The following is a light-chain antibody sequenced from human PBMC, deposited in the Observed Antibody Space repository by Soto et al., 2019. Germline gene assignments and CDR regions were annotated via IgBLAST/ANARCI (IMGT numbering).Light chain of an antibody. CDR3: CSYAGSIVV. CDR1: SSDVGSYNL. V-gene: IGLV2-23*01. CDR2: EGS. Sequence: QSALTQPASVSGSPGQSITISCTGTSSDVGSYNLVSWYQQHPGKAPKLMIYEGSKRPSGVSNRFSGSKSGNTASPTISGLQAEDEADYYCCSYAGSIVVFGGGTKVTVL. J-gene: IGLJ2*01.